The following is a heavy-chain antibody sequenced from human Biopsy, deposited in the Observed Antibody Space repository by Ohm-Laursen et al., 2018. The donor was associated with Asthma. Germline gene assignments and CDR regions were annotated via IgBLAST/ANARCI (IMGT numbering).Heavy chain of an antibody. CDR3: ARASVAASSNWFDP. D-gene: IGHD6-19*01. CDR2: INPNSGGT. Sequence: GASVKVSCKASGYTFIGCHIHWMRQAPGQGLEWMGRINPNSGGTNYAQKFQGRVTMTRDTSISTAYMEVSRLRSDDTAVYYCARASVAASSNWFDPWGQGTLVTVSS. CDR1: GYTFIGCH. V-gene: IGHV1-2*06. J-gene: IGHJ5*02.